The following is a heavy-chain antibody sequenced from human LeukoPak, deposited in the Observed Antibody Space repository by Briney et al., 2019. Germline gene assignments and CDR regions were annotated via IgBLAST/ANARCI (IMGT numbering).Heavy chain of an antibody. J-gene: IGHJ5*02. CDR2: ISAYNGNT. Sequence: GASVKVSCKASGYTFTSYYMHWVRQAPGQGLEWMGWISAYNGNTNYAQKLQGRVTMTTDTSTSTAYMELRSLRSDDTAVYYCAREYSLYDYVWGSYRSGWFDPWGQGTLVTVSS. CDR3: AREYSLYDYVWGSYRSGWFDP. D-gene: IGHD3-16*02. CDR1: GYTFTSYY. V-gene: IGHV1-18*04.